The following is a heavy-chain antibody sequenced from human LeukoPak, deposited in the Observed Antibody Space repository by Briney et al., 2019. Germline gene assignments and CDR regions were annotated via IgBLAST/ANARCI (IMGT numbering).Heavy chain of an antibody. CDR1: GFTLSDHY. J-gene: IGHJ4*02. Sequence: GGSLRLSCATSGFTLSDHYMDWVRQAPGKGLEWVARTRNKANSYTTEYAASVKGRFTISRDDSKNSLNLQMNSLKTEDTAVYYCTGARGTYRQFDYWGQGTLVTVSS. CDR3: TGARGTYRQFDY. V-gene: IGHV3-72*01. D-gene: IGHD3-16*02. CDR2: TRNKANSYTT.